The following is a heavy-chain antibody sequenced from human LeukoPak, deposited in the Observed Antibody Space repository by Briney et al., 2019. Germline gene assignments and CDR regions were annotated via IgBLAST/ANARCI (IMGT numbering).Heavy chain of an antibody. CDR3: ARDEGSSYPFDY. CDR2: IYYSGST. V-gene: IGHV4-30-4*08. Sequence: SETLSLTCTVSGGSISSDDYYWSWIRQPPGKGLEWIGYIYYSGSTHYNPSLKSRVTISVDTSKNQFSLNLSSVTAADTAVYFCARDEGSSYPFDYWGQGTLVTVSS. J-gene: IGHJ4*02. CDR1: GGSISSDDYY. D-gene: IGHD2-2*01.